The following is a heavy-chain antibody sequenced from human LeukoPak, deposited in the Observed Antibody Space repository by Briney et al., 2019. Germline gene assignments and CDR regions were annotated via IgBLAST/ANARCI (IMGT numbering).Heavy chain of an antibody. CDR1: GGSFSGYY. J-gene: IGHJ3*02. V-gene: IGHV4-34*01. CDR2: INHSGST. D-gene: IGHD1-26*01. Sequence: PSETLSLTCAVYGGSFSGYYWSWIRQPPGKGLEWIGEINHSGSTNYNPSLKSRVTISVDTSKNQFSLKLSSVTAADTAVYYCAREFSGSYFRAAFDIWGQGTMVTVSS. CDR3: AREFSGSYFRAAFDI.